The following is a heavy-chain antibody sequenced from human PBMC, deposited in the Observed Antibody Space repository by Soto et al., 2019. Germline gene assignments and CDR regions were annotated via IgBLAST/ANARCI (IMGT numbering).Heavy chain of an antibody. CDR1: GGTFSTYT. CDR2: IIPIIGII. CDR3: AGDPDSHYNDSHASSYP. V-gene: IGHV1-69*08. Sequence: QVQLVQSGAEVKKPGSSVKVSCKASGGTFSTYTITWVRQAPGQGLEWMGRIIPIIGIINYAPKFQGRVTMTAEKFTGTAYMELTRLRSDDTAVYYCAGDPDSHYNDSHASSYPWGQGTLVTVSS. J-gene: IGHJ5*02. D-gene: IGHD3-22*01.